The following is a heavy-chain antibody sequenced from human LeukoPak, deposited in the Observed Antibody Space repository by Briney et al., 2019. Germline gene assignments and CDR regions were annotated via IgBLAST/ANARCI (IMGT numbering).Heavy chain of an antibody. Sequence: SQTLSLTCAVSGGSISSGGYSWSWIRQPPGKGLEWIGYIYHSGSTYYNPSLKSRVTISVDRSKNQFSLKLNSVTAADTAVYFCAREVAAAWGFYFDSWGQGTLVTVSS. D-gene: IGHD6-13*01. V-gene: IGHV4-30-2*01. CDR3: AREVAAAWGFYFDS. CDR1: GGSISSGGYS. CDR2: IYHSGST. J-gene: IGHJ4*02.